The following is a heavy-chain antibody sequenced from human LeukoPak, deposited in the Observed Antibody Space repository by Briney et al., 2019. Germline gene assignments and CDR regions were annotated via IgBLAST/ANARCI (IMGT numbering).Heavy chain of an antibody. CDR3: ARARRITMIVVVLNWFDP. D-gene: IGHD3-22*01. Sequence: SETLSLTCAVYGGSFSGYYWSWIRQPRGKGLEWIGEINHSGSTNYNPSLKSRVTISVDTSKNQFSLKLSSVTAADTAVYYCARARRITMIVVVLNWFDPWGQGTLVTVSS. CDR1: GGSFSGYY. CDR2: INHSGST. V-gene: IGHV4-34*01. J-gene: IGHJ5*02.